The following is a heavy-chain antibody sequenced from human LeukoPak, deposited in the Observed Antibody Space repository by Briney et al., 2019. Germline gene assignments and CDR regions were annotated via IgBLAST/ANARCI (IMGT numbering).Heavy chain of an antibody. CDR1: GDSISSGSYY. CDR3: ARHNRGWLHTNDY. J-gene: IGHJ4*02. CDR2: IYGRGGS. D-gene: IGHD5-24*01. Sequence: SETLSLTCTVSGDSISSGSYYWSWIRQPAGKGLEWIGRIYGRGGSNYNPSLKSRVTISVDTSKNQFSLKLSSVTAADTAVYYCARHNRGWLHTNDYWGQGTLVTVSS. V-gene: IGHV4-61*02.